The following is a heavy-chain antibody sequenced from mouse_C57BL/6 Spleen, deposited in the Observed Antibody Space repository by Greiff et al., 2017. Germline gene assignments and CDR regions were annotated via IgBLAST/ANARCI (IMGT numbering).Heavy chain of an antibody. CDR1: GFTFSDYY. D-gene: IGHD2-12*01. CDR3: ARDRDDGAMDY. CDR2: INYDGSST. Sequence: DVHLVESEGGLVQPGSSMKLSCTASGFTFSDYYMAWVRQVPEKGLEWVANINYDGSSTYYLDSLKSRFIISRDNAKNILYLQMSSLKSEDTATYYCARDRDDGAMDYWGQGTSVTVSS. V-gene: IGHV5-16*01. J-gene: IGHJ4*01.